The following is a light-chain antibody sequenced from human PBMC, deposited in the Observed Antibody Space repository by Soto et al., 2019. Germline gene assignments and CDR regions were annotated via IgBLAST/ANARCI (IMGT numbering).Light chain of an antibody. CDR3: QQRSNWPPIT. Sequence: EIVMTQSPTTLSVSPGERATLSCRASQSVSTNLAWYQQKPGQVPSLLIYGASTRASGIPARFSGSGAGTDFTLTISSLEPEDFAFYYCQQRSNWPPITFGQGTRLEIK. CDR1: QSVSTN. CDR2: GAS. J-gene: IGKJ5*01. V-gene: IGKV3-15*01.